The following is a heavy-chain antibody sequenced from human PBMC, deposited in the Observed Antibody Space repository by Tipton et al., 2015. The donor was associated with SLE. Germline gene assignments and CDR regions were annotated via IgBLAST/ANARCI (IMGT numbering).Heavy chain of an antibody. CDR2: IYNSGTT. CDR3: ARDHYGYNHGIDY. J-gene: IGHJ4*02. Sequence: LRLSCTVSGGSISSGDYFWSWIRQPPGKGLEWIGIIYNSGTTNYNPSLKSRVTISVDTSKNQFSLKLSSVTAADTAVYYCARDHYGYNHGIDYWGQGALVTVSS. D-gene: IGHD5-24*01. V-gene: IGHV4-61*08. CDR1: GGSISSGDYF.